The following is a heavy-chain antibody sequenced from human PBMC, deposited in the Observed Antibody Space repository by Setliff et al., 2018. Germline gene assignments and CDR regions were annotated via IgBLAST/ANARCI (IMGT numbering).Heavy chain of an antibody. V-gene: IGHV1-18*01. D-gene: IGHD2-2*01. J-gene: IGHJ4*02. Sequence: ASVKVSCKASGYKFADYGITWVRQAPGQGLEWMGWIGVYTGKTYYAHKFQDRVTMTTDTSTGTAYLELRSLRSDDTAVYYCSRLVRYCTTTTCQRLAGGEYWGQGTLVTVSS. CDR2: IGVYTGKT. CDR3: SRLVRYCTTTTCQRLAGGEY. CDR1: GYKFADYG.